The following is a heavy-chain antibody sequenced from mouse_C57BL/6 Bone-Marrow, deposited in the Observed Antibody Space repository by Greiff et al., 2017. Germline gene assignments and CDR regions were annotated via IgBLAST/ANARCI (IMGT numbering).Heavy chain of an antibody. V-gene: IGHV3-3*01. CDR1: GFSINSDCY. J-gene: IGHJ4*01. D-gene: IGHD1-1*01. CDR2: TFYSGIP. Sequence: EVKLQESGPSLVRPSQTLSLTCTVTGFSINSDCYWIWIRQFPGNKLEYIGYTFYSGIPYYNPSLESRTYITRDTSKNQFSLKLSSVTTEDTATYYCARESRDYGSSYGAMDYWGQGTSVTVSS. CDR3: ARESRDYGSSYGAMDY.